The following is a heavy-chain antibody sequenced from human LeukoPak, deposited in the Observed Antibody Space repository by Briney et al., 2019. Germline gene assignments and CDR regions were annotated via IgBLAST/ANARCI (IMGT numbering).Heavy chain of an antibody. J-gene: IGHJ3*02. Sequence: PGGSLRLSCAASGFTFSSYGMHWVRQAPGKGLEWVAFIRYDGSNKYYADSVKGRFTISRDNSKNTLYLQMNSLRAEDTAVYYCATTLGEQLVRGPLGAFDIWGQGTMVTVSS. D-gene: IGHD6-6*01. V-gene: IGHV3-30*02. CDR2: IRYDGSNK. CDR1: GFTFSSYG. CDR3: ATTLGEQLVRGPLGAFDI.